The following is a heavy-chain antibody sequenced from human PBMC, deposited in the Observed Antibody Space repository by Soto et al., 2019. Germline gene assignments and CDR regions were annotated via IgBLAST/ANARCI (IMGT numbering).Heavy chain of an antibody. CDR3: ARHYGGNLDAFAI. CDR1: GGTFSSYT. CDR2: IIPILGIA. Sequence: QVQLVQSGAEGKKPGYSVKVSCKASGGTFSSYTISWVRQAPGQGLEWMGRIIPILGIANYAQKFQGRVTITEDKSTSTAYMELSSLRSEDTAVYYCARHYGGNLDAFAIWGQGTMVTVSS. D-gene: IGHD2-21*02. J-gene: IGHJ3*02. V-gene: IGHV1-69*02.